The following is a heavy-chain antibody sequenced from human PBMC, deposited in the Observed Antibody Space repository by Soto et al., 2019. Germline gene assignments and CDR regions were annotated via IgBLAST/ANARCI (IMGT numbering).Heavy chain of an antibody. Sequence: QLQLLESGPRLLKPSETLSLTCSVSGASISSSSYYWGWIRQPPGKVLEWIGSIYYSGTAYYSPSLKSRVTISRDTSKKQFSLRLSSVTASDTAVYYCAIKNHYGENSGVFDSWVQGTLVAVSS. J-gene: IGHJ4*02. CDR1: GASISSSSYY. D-gene: IGHD4-17*01. V-gene: IGHV4-39*01. CDR2: IYYSGTA. CDR3: AIKNHYGENSGVFDS.